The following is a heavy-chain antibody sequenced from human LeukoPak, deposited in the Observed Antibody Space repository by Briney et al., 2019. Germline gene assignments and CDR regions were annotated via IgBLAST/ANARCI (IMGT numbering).Heavy chain of an antibody. CDR3: ARDYCTGGVCYAVGAFDI. CDR1: GFTFSSYS. CDR2: ISSSSSYI. J-gene: IGHJ3*02. D-gene: IGHD2-8*02. Sequence: GGSLRLSCAASGFTFSSYSMNWVRQAPGKGLEWVSSISSSSSYIYYADSVKGRFTISRDNSKNTLYLQMNSLRAEDTAVYYCARDYCTGGVCYAVGAFDIWGQGTMVTVSS. V-gene: IGHV3-21*04.